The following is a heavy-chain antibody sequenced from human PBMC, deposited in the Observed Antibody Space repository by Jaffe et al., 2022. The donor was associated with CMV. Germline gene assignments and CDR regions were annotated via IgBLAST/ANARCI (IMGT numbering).Heavy chain of an antibody. CDR3: ARASYYYDSSGYYSLID. J-gene: IGHJ4*02. Sequence: QVQLVESGGGVVQPGRSLRLSCAASGFTFSSYGMHWVRQAPGKGLEWVAVIWYDGSNKYYADSVKGRFTISRDNSKNTLYLQMNSLRAEDTAVYYCARASYYYDSSGYYSLIDWGQGTLVTVSS. CDR1: GFTFSSYG. V-gene: IGHV3-33*01. CDR2: IWYDGSNK. D-gene: IGHD3-22*01.